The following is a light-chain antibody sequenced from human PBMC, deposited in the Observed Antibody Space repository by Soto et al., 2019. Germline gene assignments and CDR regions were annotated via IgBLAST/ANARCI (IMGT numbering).Light chain of an antibody. CDR2: DVS. CDR1: SSDVGGYNY. CDR3: SSYTSSSTYV. V-gene: IGLV2-14*01. J-gene: IGLJ1*01. Sequence: SVLTKPASGSRFHVRSSSISCKRTSSDVGGYNYVSWYQQHPGKAPKLMIYDVSNRPSGVSNRFSGSKSGNTASLTIPGLQAEDEADYYCSSYTSSSTYVFGTGTKVTVL.